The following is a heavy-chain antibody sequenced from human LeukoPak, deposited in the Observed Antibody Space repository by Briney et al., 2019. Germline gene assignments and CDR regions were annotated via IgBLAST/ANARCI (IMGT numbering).Heavy chain of an antibody. V-gene: IGHV1-69*01. J-gene: IGHJ4*02. CDR2: IIPIFGTA. CDR1: GGTFSSYA. D-gene: IGHD3-9*01. Sequence: SVKVSCRASGGTFSSYAISWVRQAPGQGLEWMGGIIPIFGTANYAQKFQGRVTITADESTSTAYMELSSLRSEDTAVYYCARDLGVDYDILTGYYNVHYFDYWGQGTLVTVSS. CDR3: ARDLGVDYDILTGYYNVHYFDY.